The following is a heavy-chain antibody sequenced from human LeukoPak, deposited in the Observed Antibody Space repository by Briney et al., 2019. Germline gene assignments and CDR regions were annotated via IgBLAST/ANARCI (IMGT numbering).Heavy chain of an antibody. D-gene: IGHD5/OR15-5a*01. CDR3: AKDLATSTKILYC. V-gene: IGHV3-30*02. CDR2: IRYDGTNE. J-gene: IGHJ4*02. CDR1: GFTFSSYV. Sequence: GGSLRLSCAAFGFTFSSYVMHWVRQAPGKGLEWVAFIRYDGTNEYYADSVKGRFTISRDNSKNTLYLQLNSLRAEDTAVYYCAKDLATSTKILYCWGQGTLVTVS.